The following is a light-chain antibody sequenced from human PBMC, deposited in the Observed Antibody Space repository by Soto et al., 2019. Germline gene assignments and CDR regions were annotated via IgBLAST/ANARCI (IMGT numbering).Light chain of an antibody. CDR1: SNDVGGYNY. CDR2: DVT. CDR3: SSYTSIRGVV. V-gene: IGLV2-14*01. J-gene: IGLJ2*01. Sequence: QSALTQPASVSGSPGQSITISCTGTSNDVGGYNYVSWYQQHPGKAPKLMIYDVTNRPSGVSDRFSASKSDNTASLTISGLQAEDEADYYCSSYTSIRGVVFGGGTKLTVL.